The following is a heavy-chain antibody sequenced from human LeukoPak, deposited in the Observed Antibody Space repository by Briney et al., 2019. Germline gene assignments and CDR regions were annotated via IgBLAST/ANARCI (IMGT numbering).Heavy chain of an antibody. CDR1: GGSISRYF. J-gene: IGHJ4*02. CDR2: IYSSGST. Sequence: SETLSLTCTVSGGSISRYFWNWIRQPPGKGLEWIGYIYSSGSTNYNPSLKSRVTISVDTSKNQFSLKLSSVTAADTAVYYCARAIAAAGKGHFDYWGQGTLVTVSS. V-gene: IGHV4-59*12. CDR3: ARAIAAAGKGHFDY. D-gene: IGHD6-13*01.